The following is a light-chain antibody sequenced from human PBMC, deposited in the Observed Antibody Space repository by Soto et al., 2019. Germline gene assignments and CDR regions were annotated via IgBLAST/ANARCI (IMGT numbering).Light chain of an antibody. V-gene: IGLV2-14*01. CDR2: EVR. Sequence: QSALTQPASVSGSPGQSITISCTGTSSDVGGHNYVSWYQQHPGKAPKLLIYEVRVRPSGVSIRFSGSKSANTASLTISGLQAEDEADYYCSSYTPTSTLRVFGGGTKVTVL. CDR1: SSDVGGHNY. J-gene: IGLJ3*02. CDR3: SSYTPTSTLRV.